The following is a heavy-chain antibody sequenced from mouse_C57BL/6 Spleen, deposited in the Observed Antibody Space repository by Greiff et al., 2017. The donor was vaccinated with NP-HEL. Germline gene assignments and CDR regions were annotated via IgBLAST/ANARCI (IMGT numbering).Heavy chain of an antibody. CDR2: ISSGGSYT. CDR3: ARPYGKEDIDYAMDY. CDR1: GFTFSSYG. D-gene: IGHD2-1*01. Sequence: EVQLVESGGDLVKPGGSLKLSCAASGFTFSSYGMSWVRQTPDKRLEWVATISSGGSYTYYPASVKGRFTISRDNAKNTLYLQMSSLKSEDTAMYYCARPYGKEDIDYAMDYWGQGTSVTVSS. V-gene: IGHV5-6*01. J-gene: IGHJ4*01.